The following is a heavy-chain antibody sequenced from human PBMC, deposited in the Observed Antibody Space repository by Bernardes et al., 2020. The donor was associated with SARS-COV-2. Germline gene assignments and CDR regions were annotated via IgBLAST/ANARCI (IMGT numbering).Heavy chain of an antibody. V-gene: IGHV3-53*01. CDR2: LFRMGSA. D-gene: IGHD2-15*01. CDR3: TTRTVLNSEDNFDH. J-gene: IGHJ4*02. CDR1: GFTVSTNH. Sequence: GGSLRLSCAASGFTVSTNHMNWVRQAPGKGPEWVSVLFRMGSASYADSVRGRFTISCDNSKNTAYLQLNSLKTEDTAVYYCTTRTVLNSEDNFDHWGQGTLVTVSS.